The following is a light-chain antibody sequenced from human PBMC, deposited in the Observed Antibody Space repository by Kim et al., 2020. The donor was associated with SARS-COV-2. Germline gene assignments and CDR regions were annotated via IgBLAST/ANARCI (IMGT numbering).Light chain of an antibody. CDR3: QQYGSSPQT. Sequence: EIVLTQSPGTLSLSPGERATLSCRASQSVSSSYLAWYQQKPGQAPRLPIYGASSRATGIPDRFSGSGSGTDFTLTISRLEPEDFAVYYCQQYGSSPQTFGGGTKVDIK. CDR1: QSVSSSY. CDR2: GAS. V-gene: IGKV3-20*01. J-gene: IGKJ4*01.